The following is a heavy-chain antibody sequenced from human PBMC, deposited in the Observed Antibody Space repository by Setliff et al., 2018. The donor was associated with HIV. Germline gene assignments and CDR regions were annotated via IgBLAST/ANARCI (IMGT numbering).Heavy chain of an antibody. CDR2: SIPMYGTS. CDR1: GGTFSSYA. V-gene: IGHV1-69*05. J-gene: IGHJ4*02. CDR3: ARSPRYSSGWYDSYFDQ. D-gene: IGHD6-19*01. Sequence: SVKVSCKASGGTFSSYAISWVRQAPGQGLEWMGGSIPMYGTSNYAQKFQGRVTITTDESTSTAYTELSRLRSDDTAVYYCARSPRYSSGWYDSYFDQWGQGTLVTVSS.